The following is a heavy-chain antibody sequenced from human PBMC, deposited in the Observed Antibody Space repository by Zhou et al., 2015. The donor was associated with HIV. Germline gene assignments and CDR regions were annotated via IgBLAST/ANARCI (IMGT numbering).Heavy chain of an antibody. CDR1: GGTFSSYA. V-gene: IGHV1-69*06. CDR2: IIPIFGTA. J-gene: IGHJ4*02. D-gene: IGHD7-27*01. CDR3: ARDGRNWGDNDY. Sequence: QVQLVQSGAEVKKPGSSVKVSCKASGGTFSSYAISWVRQAPGQGLEWMGGIIPIFGTANYAQKFQGRVTMTTDTSTTTAYMELRSLRSDDTAVYYCARDGRNWGDNDYWGQGTLVTVSS.